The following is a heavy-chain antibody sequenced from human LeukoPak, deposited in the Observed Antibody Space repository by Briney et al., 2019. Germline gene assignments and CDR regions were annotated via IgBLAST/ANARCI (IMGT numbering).Heavy chain of an antibody. CDR3: ARHGLDY. D-gene: IGHD2-8*01. CDR1: GFSFSTYA. Sequence: GGSLRLSCAASGFSFSTYAMHWVRQAPGKGLEWVANIKEDGSEKYYVDSVKGRVTISRDNANKSLYLQMNSLRAEDTAVYYCARHGLDYWGQGTPVTVSS. J-gene: IGHJ4*02. CDR2: IKEDGSEK. V-gene: IGHV3-7*01.